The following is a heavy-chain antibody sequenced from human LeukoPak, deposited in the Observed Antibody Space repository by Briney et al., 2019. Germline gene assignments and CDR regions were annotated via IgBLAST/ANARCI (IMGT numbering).Heavy chain of an antibody. D-gene: IGHD2-21*02. V-gene: IGHV1-3*01. CDR3: GRRLLSMSGGAFDI. CDR1: GYTFTSYA. Sequence: WASVKVSCKASGYTFTSYAMHWVRQAPGQRLEWMGWINAGNGNTKYSQKFQGRVTITRDTSASTAYMELSSLRSEDTAVYYCGRRLLSMSGGAFDIWGQGTMVTVSS. J-gene: IGHJ3*02. CDR2: INAGNGNT.